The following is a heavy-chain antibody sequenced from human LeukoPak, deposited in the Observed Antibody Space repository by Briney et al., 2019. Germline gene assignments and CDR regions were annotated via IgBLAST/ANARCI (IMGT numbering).Heavy chain of an antibody. CDR3: AKSGYNRFDY. CDR2: ISGSDSST. Sequence: GGSLRLSCAASGFTFSSSAMSWVRQAPGKGLEWVSTISGSDSSTHYADSVKGRFTISGDNSKNTLYLQMNSLRADDTAVYYCAKSGYNRFDYWGQGTLVTVSS. V-gene: IGHV3-23*01. D-gene: IGHD5-24*01. CDR1: GFTFSSSA. J-gene: IGHJ4*02.